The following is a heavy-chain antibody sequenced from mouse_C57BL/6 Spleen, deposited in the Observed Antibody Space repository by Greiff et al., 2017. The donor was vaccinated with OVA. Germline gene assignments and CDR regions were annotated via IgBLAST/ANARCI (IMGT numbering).Heavy chain of an antibody. Sequence: QVQLKESGAELVKPGASVKISCKASGYAFSSYWMNWVKQRPGKGLEWIGQIYPGDGDTNYNGKFKGKATLTADKSSSTAYMQLSSLTSEESAVYFCARKGDGYDDYWGQGTTLTVSS. J-gene: IGHJ2*01. V-gene: IGHV1-80*01. CDR2: IYPGDGDT. CDR1: GYAFSSYW. CDR3: ARKGDGYDDY. D-gene: IGHD2-2*01.